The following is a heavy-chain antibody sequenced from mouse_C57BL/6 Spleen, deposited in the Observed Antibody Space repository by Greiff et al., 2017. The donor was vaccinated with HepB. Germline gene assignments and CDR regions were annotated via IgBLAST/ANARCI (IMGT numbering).Heavy chain of an antibody. CDR2: ISYSGST. CDR3: ASNYGSKGYAMDY. D-gene: IGHD1-1*01. CDR1: GYSITSGYD. J-gene: IGHJ4*01. V-gene: IGHV3-1*01. Sequence: VQLKESGPGMVKPSQSLSLTCTVTGYSITSGYDWHWIRHFPGNKLEWMGYISYSGSTNYNPSLKSRISITHDTSKNHFFLKLNSVTTEDTATYYCASNYGSKGYAMDYWGQGTSVTVSS.